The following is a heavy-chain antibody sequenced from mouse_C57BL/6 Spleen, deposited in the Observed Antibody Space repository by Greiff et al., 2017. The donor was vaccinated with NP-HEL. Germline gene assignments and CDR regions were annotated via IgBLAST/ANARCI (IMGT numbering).Heavy chain of an antibody. D-gene: IGHD1-1*01. CDR1: GYTFTDYN. Sequence: VHVKQSGPELVKPGASVKIPCKASGYTFTDYNMDWVKQSHGKSLEWIGDINPNNGGTIYNQKFKGKATLTVDKSSSTAYMELRSLTSEDTAVYYCARPTVDAMDYWGQGTSVTVSS. CDR3: ARPTVDAMDY. CDR2: INPNNGGT. J-gene: IGHJ4*01. V-gene: IGHV1-18*01.